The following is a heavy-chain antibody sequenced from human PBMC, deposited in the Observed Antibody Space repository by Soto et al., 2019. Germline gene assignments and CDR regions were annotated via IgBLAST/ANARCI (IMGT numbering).Heavy chain of an antibody. J-gene: IGHJ4*02. D-gene: IGHD2-15*01. Sequence: QITLKESGPTLVKPTQTLTLTCTFSGFSLSTSEVGLGWIRQPPGKALEWLAIFFWDDDKRYTPSLRSRLTXXKXTXXNQVGLTMTSMDPVDTATYYCAHRTYCSGGSCYDYWGQGTLVTVSS. CDR3: AHRTYCSGGSCYDY. CDR1: GFSLSTSEVG. V-gene: IGHV2-5*02. CDR2: FFWDDDK.